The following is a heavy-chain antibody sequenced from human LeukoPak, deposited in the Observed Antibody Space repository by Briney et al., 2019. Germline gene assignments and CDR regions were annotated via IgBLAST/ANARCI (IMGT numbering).Heavy chain of an antibody. CDR2: IHYSGRT. Sequence: PSETLSLTCTVSGGSIRNYYWSWIRQPPGKGLEWIGYIHYSGRTIHNPSLKSRLTISVDTSKNQFSLRLSSVTAADTAVYYCARCAATDDDYFDYWGQGTLVTVSS. J-gene: IGHJ4*02. D-gene: IGHD1-26*01. V-gene: IGHV4-59*01. CDR1: GGSIRNYY. CDR3: ARCAATDDDYFDY.